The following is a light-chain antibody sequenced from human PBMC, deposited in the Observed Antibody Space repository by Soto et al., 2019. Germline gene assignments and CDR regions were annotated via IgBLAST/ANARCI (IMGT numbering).Light chain of an antibody. Sequence: DIVMTQSPDSLAVSLGERATINCKSSQSVLHKSNSKNYLAWYQQKPGQPPKLLIYWASTRESGVPDRFSGSGSVTDFTLTISSLQAEDVAVYYCQQFYATPPYTFGQGTKLEIK. CDR2: WAS. CDR1: QSVLHKSNSKNY. V-gene: IGKV4-1*01. J-gene: IGKJ2*01. CDR3: QQFYATPPYT.